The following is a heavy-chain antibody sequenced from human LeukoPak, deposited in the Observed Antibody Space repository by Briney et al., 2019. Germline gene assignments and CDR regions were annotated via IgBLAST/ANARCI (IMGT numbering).Heavy chain of an antibody. Sequence: GRSLRLSCAASGFTFSSYGMHWVRQAPGKGLVWVSRINSDGTSTYYADSVKGRFTISRDNAKNTLYLQMNSLRAEDTAVYYCASPYRTAAGHYYFYGLDVWGPGTTVTVSS. V-gene: IGHV3-74*01. CDR2: INSDGTST. D-gene: IGHD6-13*01. CDR1: GFTFSSYG. J-gene: IGHJ6*02. CDR3: ASPYRTAAGHYYFYGLDV.